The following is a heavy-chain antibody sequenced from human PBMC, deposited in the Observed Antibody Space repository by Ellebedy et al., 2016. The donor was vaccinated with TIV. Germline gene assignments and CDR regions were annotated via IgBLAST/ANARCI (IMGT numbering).Heavy chain of an antibody. V-gene: IGHV1-69*13. CDR2: IIPIFGTA. Sequence: SVKVSXKASGGTSNIYVLNWVRQAPGQGLEWMGGIIPIFGTANYAQKLQGRVTITADESTNTAYMELSSLKSEDTAVYYCATSPDVVVTHIDRWFDPWGQGTLVTVSS. D-gene: IGHD2-21*02. J-gene: IGHJ5*02. CDR3: ATSPDVVVTHIDRWFDP. CDR1: GGTSNIYV.